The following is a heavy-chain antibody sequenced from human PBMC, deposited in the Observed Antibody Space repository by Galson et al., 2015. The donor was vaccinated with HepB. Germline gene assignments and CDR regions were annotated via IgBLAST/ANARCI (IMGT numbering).Heavy chain of an antibody. CDR2: TYYRSKWYN. J-gene: IGHJ4*02. V-gene: IGHV6-1*01. CDR3: ARKGAVSSTLDY. CDR1: GDSVSSNSAT. Sequence: CAISGDSVSSNSATWHWIRQSPSRGLEWLGVTYYRSKWYNDSAVSMRSRIIINPDTSKDQFSLQLNSVTPEDTAVYYCARKGAVSSTLDYWGQGTLVTVSS. D-gene: IGHD5/OR15-5a*01.